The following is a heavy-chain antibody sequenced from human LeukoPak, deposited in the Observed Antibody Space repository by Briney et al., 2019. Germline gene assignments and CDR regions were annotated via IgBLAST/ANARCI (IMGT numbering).Heavy chain of an antibody. V-gene: IGHV3-7*03. CDR2: INHNGNVN. Sequence: GGSLRLSCAASGFTFSDAWMNWARQAPGKGLEWVASINHNGNVNYYVDSVKGRFTISRDNAKNSLYLQMSNLRAEDTAVYFCARGGGLDVWGQGATVTVSS. CDR1: GFTFSDAW. D-gene: IGHD3-16*01. J-gene: IGHJ6*02. CDR3: ARGGGLDV.